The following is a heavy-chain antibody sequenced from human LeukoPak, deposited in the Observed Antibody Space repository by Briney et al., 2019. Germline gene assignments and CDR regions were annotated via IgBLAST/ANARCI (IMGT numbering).Heavy chain of an antibody. D-gene: IGHD2-8*01. CDR1: GGSFSGYY. Sequence: SETLSLTCAVYGGSFSGYYWSWIRQPPGKGLEWIGEINHSGSTNYNPSLKSRVTISVDTSKNQFSLKLSSVTAADTAVYYCARDPDIVLMVYAVYDYWGQGTLVTVSS. V-gene: IGHV4-34*01. CDR3: ARDPDIVLMVYAVYDY. CDR2: INHSGST. J-gene: IGHJ4*02.